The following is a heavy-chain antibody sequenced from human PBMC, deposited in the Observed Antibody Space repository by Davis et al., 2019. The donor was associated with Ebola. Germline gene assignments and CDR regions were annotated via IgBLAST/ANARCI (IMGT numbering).Heavy chain of an antibody. D-gene: IGHD2-2*03. CDR1: GFTFDDYA. V-gene: IGHV3-9*01. CDR3: AKLVDIVVGTAPFDY. CDR2: ISWNSGSI. Sequence: PGGSLRLSCAASGFTFDDYAMHWVRQAPGKGLEWVSGISWNSGSIGYADSVKGRFTISRDNAKNSLYLQMNSLRAEDTALYYCAKLVDIVVGTAPFDYWGQGTLVTVSS. J-gene: IGHJ4*02.